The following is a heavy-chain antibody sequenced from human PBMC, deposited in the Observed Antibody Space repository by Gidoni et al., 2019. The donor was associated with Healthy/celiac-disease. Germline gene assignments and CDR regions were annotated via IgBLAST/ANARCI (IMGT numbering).Heavy chain of an antibody. CDR1: GFSLSTSGMC. D-gene: IGHD6-13*01. Sequence: QVTLRESGPALVKPTQTLTLTCTFSGFSLSTSGMCVSWIRQPPGKALEWLARIDWDDDKYYSTSLKTRLTISKDTSKNQVVLTMTNMDPVDTATYYCARLGTAAAGTYYYYYMDVWGKGTTVTVSS. V-gene: IGHV2-70*15. CDR2: IDWDDDK. CDR3: ARLGTAAAGTYYYYYMDV. J-gene: IGHJ6*03.